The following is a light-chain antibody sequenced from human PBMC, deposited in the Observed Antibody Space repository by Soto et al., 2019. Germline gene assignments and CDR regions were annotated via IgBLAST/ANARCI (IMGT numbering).Light chain of an antibody. V-gene: IGLV2-23*01. J-gene: IGLJ1*01. Sequence: QSALTQPASVSGSPGQSITISCTGSSSDVGSYNLVSWYQQHPGKAPKLMIYDGNKRPSGVSNRFSGSKSANTASRTISGLQTEDEADYYCCSYAGTTTFVFGPGTKLTVL. CDR1: SSDVGSYNL. CDR3: CSYAGTTTFV. CDR2: DGN.